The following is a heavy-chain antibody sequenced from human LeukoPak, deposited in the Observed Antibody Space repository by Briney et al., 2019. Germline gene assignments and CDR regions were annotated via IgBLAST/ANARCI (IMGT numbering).Heavy chain of an antibody. CDR1: GGTFSSYA. Sequence: ASVKVSCKASGGTFSSYAISWVRQAPGQGLEWMGGIIPIFGTANYAQKFQGRVTITADKSTSTAYMELSSLRSEGTAVYYCARNGDYKPFDYWGQGTLVTVSS. V-gene: IGHV1-69*06. D-gene: IGHD4-17*01. CDR2: IIPIFGTA. J-gene: IGHJ4*02. CDR3: ARNGDYKPFDY.